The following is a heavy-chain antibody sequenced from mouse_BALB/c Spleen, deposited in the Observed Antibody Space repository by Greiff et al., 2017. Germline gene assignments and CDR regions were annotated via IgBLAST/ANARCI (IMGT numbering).Heavy chain of an antibody. Sequence: EVHLVESGAELVKPGASVKLSCTASGFNIKDTYMHWVKQRPEQGLEWIGRIDPANGNTKYDPKFQGKATITADTSSNTAYLQLSSLTSEDTAVYYCATAYYGNWYAMDYWGQGTSVTVSS. CDR1: GFNIKDTY. D-gene: IGHD2-10*01. CDR3: ATAYYGNWYAMDY. CDR2: IDPANGNT. J-gene: IGHJ4*01. V-gene: IGHV14-3*02.